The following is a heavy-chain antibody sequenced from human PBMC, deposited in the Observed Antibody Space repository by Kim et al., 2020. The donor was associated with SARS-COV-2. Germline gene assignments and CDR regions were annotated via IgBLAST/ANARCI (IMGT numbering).Heavy chain of an antibody. CDR1: GGSVSSGSYY. Sequence: SETLSLTCTVSGGSVSSGSYYWSWIRQPPGKGLEWIGYIYYSGSTNYNPSLKSRVTISVDTSKNQFSLKLSSVTAAATAVYYCARVLRLHITIFGVAGSFDFWGQGTLVTVSS. CDR3: ARVLRLHITIFGVAGSFDF. J-gene: IGHJ4*02. V-gene: IGHV4-61*01. D-gene: IGHD3-3*01. CDR2: IYYSGST.